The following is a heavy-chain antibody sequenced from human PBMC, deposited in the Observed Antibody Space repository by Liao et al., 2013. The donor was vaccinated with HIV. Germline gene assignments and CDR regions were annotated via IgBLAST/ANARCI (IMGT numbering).Heavy chain of an antibody. Sequence: QVQLQESGPGLVKPSQTLSLTCTVSGGSISSGNYYWSWIRQPAGKGLEWIGRFSTSGNTNYNPYIRSRVTISVDTSKNQFSLKLSSVTAADTAVYYCTRDRGYDFWSGAFDIWGQGTMVTVS. D-gene: IGHD3-3*01. V-gene: IGHV4-61*02. J-gene: IGHJ3*02. CDR3: TRDRGYDFWSGAFDI. CDR2: FSTSGNT. CDR1: GGSISSGNYY.